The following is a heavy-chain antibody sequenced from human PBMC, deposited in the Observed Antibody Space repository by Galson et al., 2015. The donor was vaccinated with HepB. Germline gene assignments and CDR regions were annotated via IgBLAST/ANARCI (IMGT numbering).Heavy chain of an antibody. Sequence: SLRLSCAASGFTFSSYAMHWVRQAPGKGLEYVSSISSNGGSTYYADSVKGRFTISRDNSKNTLYLQMSSLRAEDTAVYYCVKGGVTPLFSYFQHWGQGTLVTVSS. D-gene: IGHD4-23*01. CDR2: ISSNGGST. CDR1: GFTFSSYA. J-gene: IGHJ1*01. V-gene: IGHV3-64D*06. CDR3: VKGGVTPLFSYFQH.